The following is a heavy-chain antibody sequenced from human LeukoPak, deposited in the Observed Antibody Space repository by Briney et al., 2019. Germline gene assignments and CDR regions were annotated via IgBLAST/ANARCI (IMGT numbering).Heavy chain of an antibody. V-gene: IGHV3-48*01. J-gene: IGHJ4*02. Sequence: GGSLRLSCAASGFTFSSYAMSWVRQAPGKGLEWVSLISSSSTMYYADSVKGRFTVSRDNAKNSLYLQMNNLRAEDTAVYYCARGLPTGDFDYWGQGTLVTVSS. CDR2: ISSSSTM. D-gene: IGHD1-1*01. CDR1: GFTFSSYA. CDR3: ARGLPTGDFDY.